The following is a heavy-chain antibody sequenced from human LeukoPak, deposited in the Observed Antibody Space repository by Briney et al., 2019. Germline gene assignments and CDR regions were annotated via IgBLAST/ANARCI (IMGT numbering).Heavy chain of an antibody. CDR3: ARDYDILTGSGY. J-gene: IGHJ4*02. CDR2: ISAYNGNT. Sequence: ASVKVSCKASGGTFSSYAISWVRQAPGQGLEWMGWISAYNGNTNYAQKLQGRVTMTTDTSTSTAYMELRSLRSDDTAVYYCARDYDILTGSGYWGQGTLVTVSS. D-gene: IGHD3-9*01. V-gene: IGHV1-18*01. CDR1: GGTFSSYA.